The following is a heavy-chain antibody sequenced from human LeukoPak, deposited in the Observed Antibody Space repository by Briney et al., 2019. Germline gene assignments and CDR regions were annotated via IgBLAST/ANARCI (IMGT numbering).Heavy chain of an antibody. D-gene: IGHD6-19*01. CDR2: ISTYNGNT. Sequence: ASVKVSCKASGYTFTSYGINWLRQAPGQGLEWMGWISTYNGNTNYAQKLQGRVTMTTDASTSTAYMELRSLRSDDTAVYYCARAPITVAGSALWYWGQGTLVTVSS. CDR1: GYTFTSYG. V-gene: IGHV1-18*01. J-gene: IGHJ4*02. CDR3: ARAPITVAGSALWY.